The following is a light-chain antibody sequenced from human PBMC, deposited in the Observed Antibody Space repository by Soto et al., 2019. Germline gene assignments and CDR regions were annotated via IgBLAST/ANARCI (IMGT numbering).Light chain of an antibody. CDR1: SSDVGDYYY. CDR2: VVS. V-gene: IGLV2-14*03. J-gene: IGLJ1*01. Sequence: QSALTQPASVSGSPGQSITISCTGSSSDVGDYYYVSWYQHRPGKAPNLMMYVVSTRPSGVSNRFSVSKSGNTASLTISGLQAEDEAEYCCRSYTSPRILCVFGTGTKLTV. CDR3: RSYTSPRILCV.